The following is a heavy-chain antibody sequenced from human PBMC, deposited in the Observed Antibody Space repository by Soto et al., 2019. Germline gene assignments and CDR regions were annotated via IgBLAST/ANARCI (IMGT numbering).Heavy chain of an antibody. CDR1: GFTFSSYW. Sequence: PGGSLRLSCAASGFTFSSYWMHWVRQAPGKGLVWVSRINSDGSSTSYADSVKGRFTISRDNAKNTLYLQMNSLRAEDTAVYYCARDYASDAVGATPPGMDVWGQGPTVTVS. D-gene: IGHD1-26*01. CDR2: INSDGSST. J-gene: IGHJ6*02. V-gene: IGHV3-74*01. CDR3: ARDYASDAVGATPPGMDV.